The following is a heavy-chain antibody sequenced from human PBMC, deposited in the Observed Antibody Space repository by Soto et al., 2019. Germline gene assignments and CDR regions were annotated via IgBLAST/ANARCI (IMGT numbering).Heavy chain of an antibody. D-gene: IGHD6-13*01. CDR1: GYTFTSYG. V-gene: IGHV1-18*01. J-gene: IGHJ6*02. CDR2: ISAYNGNT. Sequence: ASVKVSCKASGYTFTSYGISWVRQAPGQGLEWMGWISAYNGNTNYAQKLQGRVTMTTDTSTSTAYMELRSLRSDDTAVYYCARVSSSSWYKPYGMDVWGQGTTVTVSS. CDR3: ARVSSSSWYKPYGMDV.